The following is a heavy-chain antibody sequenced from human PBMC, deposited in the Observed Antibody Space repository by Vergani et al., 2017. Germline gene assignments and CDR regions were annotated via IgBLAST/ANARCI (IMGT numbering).Heavy chain of an antibody. CDR3: ARGHGYSSSSGWFDP. V-gene: IGHV4-34*01. CDR2: INHSGST. Sequence: QVQLQQWGAGLLKPSETLSLTCAVYGGSFSGYYWSWIRQPPGKGLEWLGEINHSGSTNSNPSLKSRVTISVDTSKNQFSLKLSSVTAADTAVYYCARGHGYSSSSGWFDPWGQGTLVTVSS. J-gene: IGHJ5*02. D-gene: IGHD6-6*01. CDR1: GGSFSGYY.